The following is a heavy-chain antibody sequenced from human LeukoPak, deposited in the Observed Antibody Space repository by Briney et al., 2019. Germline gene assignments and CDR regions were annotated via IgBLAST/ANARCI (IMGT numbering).Heavy chain of an antibody. J-gene: IGHJ6*02. CDR2: INHSGST. V-gene: IGHV4-34*01. Sequence: SETLSLTCAVYGGSFSGYYWSWIRQPPGKGLEWIGEINHSGSTNYNPSLKSRVTISVDTSKNQFSLKLSSVTAADTAVYYCARGLAVAGTDTRLYYCYGMDVWGQGTTVTVSS. CDR3: ARGLAVAGTDTRLYYCYGMDV. CDR1: GGSFSGYY. D-gene: IGHD6-19*01.